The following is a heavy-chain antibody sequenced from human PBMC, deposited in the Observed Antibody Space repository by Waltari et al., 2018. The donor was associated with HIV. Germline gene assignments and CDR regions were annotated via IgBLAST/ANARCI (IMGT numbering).Heavy chain of an antibody. D-gene: IGHD3-22*01. CDR3: ARDSYGDSSGYYSWWYFDY. Sequence: QVQLVESGGGVVQPGRSLRLSCAASGFTFSSSGMHWVRQAPGKGLEWVAVLWYDGSNKYYADSVKGRFTISRDNSKNTLYLQMNSLRAEDTAVYYCARDSYGDSSGYYSWWYFDYWGQGTLVTVSS. V-gene: IGHV3-33*01. J-gene: IGHJ4*02. CDR1: GFTFSSSG. CDR2: LWYDGSNK.